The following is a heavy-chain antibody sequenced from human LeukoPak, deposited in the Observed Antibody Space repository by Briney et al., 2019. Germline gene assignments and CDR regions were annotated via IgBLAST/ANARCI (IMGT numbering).Heavy chain of an antibody. CDR1: GFSLSTFN. Sequence: GGSLRLSCAASGFSLSTFNMNWVRQAPGKGLEWVSCISGTGSVYYAASVRGRFTISRGNAGNSLFLQLNSLRTEDTAVYFCARDLPGSSWYALDSWGQGTLVTVCS. J-gene: IGHJ5*01. CDR2: ISGTGSV. D-gene: IGHD6-13*01. CDR3: ARDLPGSSWYALDS. V-gene: IGHV3-69-1*01.